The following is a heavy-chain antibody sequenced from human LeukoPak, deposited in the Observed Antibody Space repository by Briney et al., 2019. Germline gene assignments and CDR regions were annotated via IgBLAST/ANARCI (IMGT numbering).Heavy chain of an antibody. Sequence: SETLSLTCTVSGGSISSYYWSWIRQPAGKGLVWIGRIYTSGSTNYNPSLKSRVTISVDKSKNQFSLKLSSVTAADTAVYYCARDLMVRGVITAFDYWGQGTLVTVSS. CDR1: GGSISSYY. D-gene: IGHD3-10*01. V-gene: IGHV4-4*07. CDR3: ARDLMVRGVITAFDY. CDR2: IYTSGST. J-gene: IGHJ4*02.